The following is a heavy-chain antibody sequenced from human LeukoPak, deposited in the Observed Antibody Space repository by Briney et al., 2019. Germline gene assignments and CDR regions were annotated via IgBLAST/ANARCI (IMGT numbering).Heavy chain of an antibody. CDR2: IYYSGST. V-gene: IGHV4-39*01. CDR3: ARKLVGDWFDP. D-gene: IGHD6-6*01. CDR1: GGSISSSSYY. J-gene: IGHJ5*02. Sequence: PSETLSLTCTVSGGSISSSSYYWGWIRQPPGTGLEWIGSIYYSGSTYYNPSLKSRVTISVDTSKNQFSLKLSSVTAADTAVYYCARKLVGDWFDPWGQGTLVTVSS.